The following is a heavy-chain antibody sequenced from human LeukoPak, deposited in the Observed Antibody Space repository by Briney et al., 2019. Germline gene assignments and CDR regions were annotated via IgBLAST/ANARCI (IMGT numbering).Heavy chain of an antibody. D-gene: IGHD3-10*01. CDR1: GFTFRNCA. J-gene: IGHJ4*02. Sequence: TGGSLRLSCAASGFTFRNCAMSWVRQAPGKGLEWVSGISGTGYNTYYADSVKGRFTISRDNSKNTLYLQMNSLGAEDTAVYYCAKHVSGSLFYFDYWGQRTLVTVPS. CDR3: AKHVSGSLFYFDY. CDR2: ISGTGYNT. V-gene: IGHV3-23*01.